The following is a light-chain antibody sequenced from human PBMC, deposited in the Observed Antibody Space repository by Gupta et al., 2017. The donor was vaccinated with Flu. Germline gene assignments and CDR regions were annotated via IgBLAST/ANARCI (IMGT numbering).Light chain of an antibody. CDR3: QQYYHSDHPWT. V-gene: IGKV4-1*01. Sequence: DIVLTQSPDSLAVSLGERATIKCKSSQSVLNSSNNKNYLAWYQQKSGQPPKLLIRWASSREPGVPDRLTGTGSGTDFTLTISTLQAEEVAVYDCQQYYHSDHPWTFGHGTRMDI. CDR1: QSVLNSSNNKNY. J-gene: IGKJ1*01. CDR2: WAS.